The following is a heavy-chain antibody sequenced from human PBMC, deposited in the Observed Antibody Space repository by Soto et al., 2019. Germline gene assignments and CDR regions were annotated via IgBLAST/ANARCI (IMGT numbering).Heavy chain of an antibody. V-gene: IGHV3-23*04. Sequence: DVQLVESGGDLLQPGGSLRLSCAASGFTFDSCVMSWVRQAPGKGLEWLSLISGSGRYTDYADSVKGRFTISRDNSKNTLYLQMNSLRVEDTAVYYCAKDPPSERMQPDYGMDVWGQGTTVTVSS. CDR3: AKDPPSERMQPDYGMDV. CDR1: GFTFDSCV. J-gene: IGHJ6*02. D-gene: IGHD6-13*01. CDR2: ISGSGRYT.